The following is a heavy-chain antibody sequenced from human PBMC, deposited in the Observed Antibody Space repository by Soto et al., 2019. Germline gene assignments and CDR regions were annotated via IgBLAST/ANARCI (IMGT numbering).Heavy chain of an antibody. CDR3: ARDFAPGYCSSGSCYPYGMDV. Sequence: QVQLQQWGAGLLKPSETLSLTCAVYGGSFSGYYWSWIRQPPGKGLEWIGEINHSGSTNYNPPLKSRVTISEDMSKNQFSLKLSSVTAADTAVYYCARDFAPGYCSSGSCYPYGMDVWGQGTTVTVPS. J-gene: IGHJ6*02. CDR1: GGSFSGYY. V-gene: IGHV4-34*01. D-gene: IGHD2-15*01. CDR2: INHSGST.